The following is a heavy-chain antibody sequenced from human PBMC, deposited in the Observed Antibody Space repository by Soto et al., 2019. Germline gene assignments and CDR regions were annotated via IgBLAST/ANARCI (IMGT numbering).Heavy chain of an antibody. J-gene: IGHJ5*02. V-gene: IGHV4-4*02. CDR3: ERREVAATSWFDP. D-gene: IGHD6-19*01. CDR2: MYQSGYT. Sequence: XATLSLTCTVSGGSLSTGNWWSWFRQPPGQGLEWIAEMYQSGYTNYNPSLKSRVTISVDKSKNQFSLKLSSVTAADTAVYYCERREVAATSWFDPWGQGTLVTVSS. CDR1: GGSLSTGNW.